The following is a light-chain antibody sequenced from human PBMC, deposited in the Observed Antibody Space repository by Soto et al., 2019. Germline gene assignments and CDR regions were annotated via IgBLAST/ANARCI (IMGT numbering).Light chain of an antibody. V-gene: IGLV2-23*02. CDR1: SRDVGGYNF. CDR2: EVT. CDR3: CSDAGSGVYV. J-gene: IGLJ1*01. Sequence: QSVLTQPASVSGSPGQSITISCTGTSRDVGGYNFVSWYQQHPGKAPKPLVYEVTKRPSEISIRFSGSKSGNTASLTISGLQAEDEADYYCCSDAGSGVYVFGTGTKVTVL.